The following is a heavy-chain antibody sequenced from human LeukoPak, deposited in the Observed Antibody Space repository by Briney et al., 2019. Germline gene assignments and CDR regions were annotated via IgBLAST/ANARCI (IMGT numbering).Heavy chain of an antibody. Sequence: SGGSLRLSCAASGFTFDDYAMHWVRQAPGKGLEWVSAIGGSGGSTYYADSVKGRFTISRDNSKNTLYLQMNSLRAEDTAVYYCAKDEKAIVVVPAAISFYFDYWGQGTLVTVSS. J-gene: IGHJ4*02. D-gene: IGHD2-2*02. CDR3: AKDEKAIVVVPAAISFYFDY. CDR1: GFTFDDYA. CDR2: IGGSGGST. V-gene: IGHV3-23*01.